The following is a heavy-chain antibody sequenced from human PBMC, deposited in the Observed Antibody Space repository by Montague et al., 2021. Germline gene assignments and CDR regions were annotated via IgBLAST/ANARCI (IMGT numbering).Heavy chain of an antibody. V-gene: IGHV3-23*01. CDR1: GFTFSSYA. J-gene: IGHJ4*02. CDR3: AKERGLSIAWYGGNDS. Sequence: SLRLSCAASGFTFSSYAMNWVRQTPGKGLEWVSAISANGDSTYYAGSVKGRFTISRDNSKNTLYLQMNSLRAEDAAVYYCAKERGLSIAWYGGNDSWGQGTLVTVSS. D-gene: IGHD6-19*01. CDR2: ISANGDST.